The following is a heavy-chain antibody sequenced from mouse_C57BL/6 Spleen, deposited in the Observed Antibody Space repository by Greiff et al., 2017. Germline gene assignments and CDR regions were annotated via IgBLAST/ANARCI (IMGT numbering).Heavy chain of an antibody. Sequence: VQLQQSGPELVKPGASVKLSCKASGYTFTSYDINWVKQRPGQGLEWIGWIYPRDGSTKYNEKFKGKATLTVDTSYSTAYMELHSLTSEDYSVYFCARNGFTTVVAEYYRGQGTTLTVSS. CDR1: GYTFTSYD. V-gene: IGHV1-85*01. CDR3: ARNGFTTVVAEYY. D-gene: IGHD1-1*01. J-gene: IGHJ2*01. CDR2: IYPRDGST.